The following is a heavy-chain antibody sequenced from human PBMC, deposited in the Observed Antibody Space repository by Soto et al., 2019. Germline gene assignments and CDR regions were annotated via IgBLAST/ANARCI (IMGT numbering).Heavy chain of an antibody. CDR3: ARAGCDGGSCYTLVGLRYGMDV. D-gene: IGHD2-15*01. CDR2: ISYDGNNK. J-gene: IGHJ6*02. CDR1: GFTFSSYA. V-gene: IGHV3-30-3*01. Sequence: QVQLVESGGGVVQPGRPLRLSCAASGFTFSSYALHWVRQAPGKGLEWVAVISYDGNNKYYADSVKGRFTISRDNSKNTPYLQRNSLRAEDTAVYYCARAGCDGGSCYTLVGLRYGMDVWGQGTTVTVSS.